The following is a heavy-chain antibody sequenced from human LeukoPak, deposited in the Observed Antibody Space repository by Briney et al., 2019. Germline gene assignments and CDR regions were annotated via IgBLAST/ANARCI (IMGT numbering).Heavy chain of an antibody. V-gene: IGHV3-33*01. CDR3: TAGVHGDTRGLDQ. CDR2: IWYDGNNK. CDR1: GFTFSSYD. Sequence: QPGRSLRLSCAASGFTFSSYDMHWVRQAPGKGLEWVAVIWYDGNNKYYADSVKGRFTISRDDSKNTLYLQMNSLRTEDTAFYYCTAGVHGDTRGLDQWGQGTLVTVSS. J-gene: IGHJ4*02. D-gene: IGHD4-17*01.